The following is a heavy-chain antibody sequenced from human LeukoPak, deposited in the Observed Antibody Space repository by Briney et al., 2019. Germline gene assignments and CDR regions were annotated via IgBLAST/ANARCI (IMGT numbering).Heavy chain of an antibody. V-gene: IGHV4-59*01. CDR1: GVSISSYY. CDR2: IYYSGST. D-gene: IGHD3-22*01. CDR3: ARDQPLYYYDSSGYYYEWNAFDI. Sequence: PSETLSLTCTVSGVSISSYYWSWLRQPPGKGLEWIGYIYYSGSTNYNPSLKSRVTISVDTSKNQFSLKLSSVTAADTAVYYCARDQPLYYYDSSGYYYEWNAFDIWGQGTMVTVSS. J-gene: IGHJ3*02.